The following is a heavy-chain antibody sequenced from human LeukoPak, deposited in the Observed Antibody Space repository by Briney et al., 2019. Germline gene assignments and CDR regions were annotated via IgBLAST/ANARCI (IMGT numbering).Heavy chain of an antibody. V-gene: IGHV4-59*08. Sequence: PSETLSLTCNVSGASISSDYWSWIRQPPGKGLECVGYISYRGITNYSPSLLSRVTMSVDTSKNQFSLRLSSVTAADAAMYYCAKYLAATGESHLDYWGQGTLVTVSS. CDR2: ISYRGIT. CDR1: GASISSDY. J-gene: IGHJ4*02. D-gene: IGHD6-13*01. CDR3: AKYLAATGESHLDY.